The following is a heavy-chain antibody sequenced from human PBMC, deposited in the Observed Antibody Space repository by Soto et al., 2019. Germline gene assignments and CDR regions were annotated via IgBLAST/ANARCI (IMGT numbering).Heavy chain of an antibody. Sequence: SVKVSCKASGFTFTSSAVQWVRQARGQRLEWIGWIVVGSGNTNYAQKFQERVTITRDMSTSTAYMELSSLRSEDTAVYYCARAVAVPADFDYWGQGTLVTVSS. CDR3: ARAVAVPADFDY. CDR1: GFTFTSSA. V-gene: IGHV1-58*01. D-gene: IGHD6-19*01. J-gene: IGHJ4*02. CDR2: IVVGSGNT.